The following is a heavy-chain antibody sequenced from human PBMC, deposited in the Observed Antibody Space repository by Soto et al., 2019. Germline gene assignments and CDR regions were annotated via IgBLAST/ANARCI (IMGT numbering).Heavy chain of an antibody. V-gene: IGHV2-5*02. Sequence: QITLKESGPTLLKPTQTLTLTCTFSGFSLSTSEVGVGWIRQPPGKALEWLALIYWDDDKRYSPSLRSRLTITKETSKNQVVLTMTNMDPVDTATYYCAHRFDWYYFNYWGQGSLVTVSS. D-gene: IGHD3-9*01. CDR3: AHRFDWYYFNY. CDR1: GFSLSTSEVG. CDR2: IYWDDDK. J-gene: IGHJ4*02.